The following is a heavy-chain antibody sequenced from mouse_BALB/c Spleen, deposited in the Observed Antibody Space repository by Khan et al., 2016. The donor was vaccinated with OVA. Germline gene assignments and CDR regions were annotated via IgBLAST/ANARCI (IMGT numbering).Heavy chain of an antibody. J-gene: IGHJ3*01. CDR3: ARWVAY. CDR1: GYSITSDYA. CDR2: INYSGGT. V-gene: IGHV3-2*02. Sequence: VQLKESGPGLVKPSQSLSLTCTVTGYSITSDYAWNWIRQFPGNRLEWMGYINYSGGTSYLPSLKSRISITRDTSKNQFFLQLNSVTPEDSATYYCARWVAYWGQGTLVTVS.